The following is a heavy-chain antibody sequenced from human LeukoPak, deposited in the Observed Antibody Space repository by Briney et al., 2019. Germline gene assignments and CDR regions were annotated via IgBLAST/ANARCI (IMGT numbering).Heavy chain of an antibody. V-gene: IGHV3-9*01. CDR3: ARTLGYSYGYVIFDY. CDR1: GFTFDDYA. J-gene: IGHJ4*02. Sequence: GGSLRLSCAASGFTFDDYAMHWVRQVPGKGLEWVSGISWNSGSIGYADSVKGRFIISRDNAKNSLYLQMNSLRAEDTAFYYCARTLGYSYGYVIFDYWGQGTLVTVSS. CDR2: ISWNSGSI. D-gene: IGHD5-18*01.